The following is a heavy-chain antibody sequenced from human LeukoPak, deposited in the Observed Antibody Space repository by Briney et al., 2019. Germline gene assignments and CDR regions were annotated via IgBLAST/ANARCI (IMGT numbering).Heavy chain of an antibody. CDR2: ISYDGSSE. V-gene: IGHV3-30*04. J-gene: IGHJ4*02. Sequence: GRSLRLSCAASGFTFRTYALHWVRQAPGKGLEWVAAISYDGSSEYYADSVKGRFTISRDNSKNTLFLQMNSLRADDTAVYYCARGESRYGSGNYYNPVFDSWGQGTLVTVSS. D-gene: IGHD3-10*01. CDR3: ARGESRYGSGNYYNPVFDS. CDR1: GFTFRTYA.